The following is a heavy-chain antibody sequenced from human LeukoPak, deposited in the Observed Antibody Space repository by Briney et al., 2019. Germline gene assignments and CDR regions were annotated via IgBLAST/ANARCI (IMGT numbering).Heavy chain of an antibody. J-gene: IGHJ5*02. CDR2: INHSGST. CDR1: SGSFSGYY. CDR3: ARGGSGYYGSGSYYKS. Sequence: PSETLSLTCAVYSGSFSGYYWSWIRQPPGKGLEWIGEINHSGSTNYNPSLKSRVTISVDTSKNQFSLRLSSLTAADTAVYYCARGGSGYYGSGSYYKSWGQGTLVTVSS. V-gene: IGHV4-34*01. D-gene: IGHD3-10*01.